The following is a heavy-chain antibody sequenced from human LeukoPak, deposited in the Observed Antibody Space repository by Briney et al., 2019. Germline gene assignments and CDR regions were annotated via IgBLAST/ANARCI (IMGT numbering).Heavy chain of an antibody. CDR2: TYYKSKWFN. V-gene: IGHV6-1*01. CDR1: GDSVSSNSAT. CDR3: ARGDEYTGGWYYFDY. D-gene: IGHD6-19*01. Sequence: SQTLSLTCAISGDSVSSNSATWNWIRQSPSRGLEWLGRTYYKSKWFNDYAVSVKSRLTIIPDTSRNQFSLHLNSVTPEDAALYFCARGDEYTGGWYYFDYWGQGSLVTVSS. J-gene: IGHJ4*02.